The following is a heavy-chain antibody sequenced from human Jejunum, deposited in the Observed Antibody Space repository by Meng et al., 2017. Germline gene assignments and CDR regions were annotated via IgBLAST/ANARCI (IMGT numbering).Heavy chain of an antibody. CDR1: GSGSDSSDYF. V-gene: IGHV3-7*01. CDR2: IKQDGSDK. D-gene: IGHD4-17*01. Sequence: GGSLRPSCVASGSGSDSSDYFRSWVRQAQGKGLEWVAHIKQDGSDKYYVDSVEGRFTVSRDNAKNSLCLQMNALRVDDTAVYYCARGVRSTVTIGSWGQGTLVTVSS. CDR3: ARGVRSTVTIGS. J-gene: IGHJ5*02.